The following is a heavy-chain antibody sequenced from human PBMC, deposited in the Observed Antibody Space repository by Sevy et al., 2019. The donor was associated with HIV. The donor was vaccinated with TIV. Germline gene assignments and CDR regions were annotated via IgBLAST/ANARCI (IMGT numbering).Heavy chain of an antibody. CDR2: MCHTGGA. CDR3: ARIGGSHRYFDN. V-gene: IGHV4-38-2*01. J-gene: IGHJ4*02. CDR1: GYSISSGFY. D-gene: IGHD3-16*01. Sequence: SETLSLKCSVSGYSISSGFYWGWIRQSPGEGLEWIGSMCHTGGAFYTPSLKRRVTISLDTSKNQFSFKLTSMTAADTAIYYCARIGGSHRYFDNWGQGTLVTVSS.